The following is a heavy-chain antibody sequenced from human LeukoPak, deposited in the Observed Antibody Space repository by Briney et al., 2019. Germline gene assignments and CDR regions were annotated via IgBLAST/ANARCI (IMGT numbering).Heavy chain of an antibody. Sequence: SQTLSLTCAVSGGSISSGGYSWSWIRQPPGKGLEWIGYIYHSGSTYYNPSLKSRVTISVDRSKNQFSLKLSSVTAADTAVYYCARGRYYYGSGSYLDYWGQGTLVTVSS. CDR1: GGSISSGGYS. J-gene: IGHJ4*02. CDR2: IYHSGST. CDR3: ARGRYYYGSGSYLDY. D-gene: IGHD3-10*01. V-gene: IGHV4-30-2*01.